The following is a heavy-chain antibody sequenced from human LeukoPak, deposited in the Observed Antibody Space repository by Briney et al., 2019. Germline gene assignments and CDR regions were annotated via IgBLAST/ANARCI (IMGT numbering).Heavy chain of an antibody. V-gene: IGHV3-30*18. CDR3: AKDRYFCVGKCYYDALHI. D-gene: IGHD2-15*01. CDR1: GFTFSSYV. CDR2: ISYDGSTK. Sequence: GGSLRLSCAASGFTFSSYVMHRGRQAPGKGLEWVAVISYDGSTKRYPDSVKGRFTISRDNSKNTLYLQMNSLRAEDTAVYYCAKDRYFCVGKCYYDALHIWGQGTMVTVSS. J-gene: IGHJ3*02.